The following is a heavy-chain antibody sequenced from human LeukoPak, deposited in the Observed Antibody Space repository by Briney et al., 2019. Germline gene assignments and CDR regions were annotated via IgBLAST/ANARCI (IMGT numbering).Heavy chain of an antibody. CDR1: GGTFSSYA. CDR3: ASPSPHSARGDAFDI. V-gene: IGHV1-69*13. CDR2: IIPIFGTA. Sequence: SVKVSCKASGGTFSSYAISWVRQTPGQGLEWMGGIIPIFGTANYAQKFQGRVTITADESTSTAYMELSSLRSEDTAVYYCASPSPHSARGDAFDIWGQGTMVTVSS. J-gene: IGHJ3*02.